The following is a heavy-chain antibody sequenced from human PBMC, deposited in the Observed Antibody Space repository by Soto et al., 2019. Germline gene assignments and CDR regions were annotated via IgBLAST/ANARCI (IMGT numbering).Heavy chain of an antibody. J-gene: IGHJ4*02. CDR3: AKSFIEYSSSHFDY. V-gene: IGHV3-23*01. CDR2: ISGSGGST. CDR1: GVSFSNYA. Sequence: HHGGSLKLSCAASGVSFSNYAMHGVRQDTGKGLEWVSVISGSGGSTYYTDSVKGRFTISRDNSKNTLYLQMNSLRAEDTAVYYCAKSFIEYSSSHFDYWGQGTLVTVSS. D-gene: IGHD6-6*01.